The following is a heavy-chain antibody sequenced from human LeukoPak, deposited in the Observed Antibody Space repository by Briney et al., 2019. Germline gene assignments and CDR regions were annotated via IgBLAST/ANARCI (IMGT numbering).Heavy chain of an antibody. CDR1: GGSISSYY. J-gene: IGHJ4*02. CDR2: IYYSGST. Sequence: SETLSLTCTVSGGSISSYYWSWIRQPPGKGLEWIGYIYYSGSTNYNPSLKSRVTISVDTSKNQFSLKLSSVTAADTAVYYCARDRPDTAMVYYFDYWGQGTLVTVSS. D-gene: IGHD5-18*01. V-gene: IGHV4-59*12. CDR3: ARDRPDTAMVYYFDY.